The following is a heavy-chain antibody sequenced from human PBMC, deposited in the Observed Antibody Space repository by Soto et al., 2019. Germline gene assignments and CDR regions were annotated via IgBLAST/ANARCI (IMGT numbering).Heavy chain of an antibody. CDR2: IYSGGST. CDR1: GFTVSSNY. Sequence: GSLRLSCAASGFTVSSNYMSWVRQAPGKGLEWVSVIYSGGSTYYADSVKGRFTISRDNSKNTLYLQMNSLRAEDTAVYYCASTPPAPQGYCISTSCYFDYWGQGTLVTVSS. CDR3: ASTPPAPQGYCISTSCYFDY. D-gene: IGHD2-2*01. V-gene: IGHV3-53*01. J-gene: IGHJ4*02.